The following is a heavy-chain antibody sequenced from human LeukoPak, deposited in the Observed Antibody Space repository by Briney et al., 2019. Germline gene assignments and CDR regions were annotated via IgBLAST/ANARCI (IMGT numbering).Heavy chain of an antibody. CDR3: ARARASGLYDRFALDN. V-gene: IGHV3-7*01. J-gene: IGHJ4*02. CDR1: GFTFSSYW. CDR2: IKQDGSEK. D-gene: IGHD3-22*01. Sequence: PGGSLRLSCAASGFTFSSYWMSWVRQAPGKGLEWVANIKQDGSEKYYVDSVKGRFTISRDNADNSLYLQMNSLRGEDTAVYYCARARASGLYDRFALDNWGQGTLVTVSS.